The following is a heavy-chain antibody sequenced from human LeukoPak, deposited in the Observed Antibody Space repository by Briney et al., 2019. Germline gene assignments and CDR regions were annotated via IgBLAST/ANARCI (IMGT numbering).Heavy chain of an antibody. D-gene: IGHD3-16*01. Sequence: GGSLRLSCVASGFSLSSFWMNWVRQAPGKGLEWVASIKKDGSEKHYVDSVKARFTISRDNAKNSLYLEMNSLRAEDTAVYYWAKGGKGDVPPFDYGGQGPLVPVPS. V-gene: IGHV3-7*03. J-gene: IGHJ4*02. CDR3: AKGGKGDVPPFDY. CDR1: GFSLSSFW. CDR2: IKKDGSEK.